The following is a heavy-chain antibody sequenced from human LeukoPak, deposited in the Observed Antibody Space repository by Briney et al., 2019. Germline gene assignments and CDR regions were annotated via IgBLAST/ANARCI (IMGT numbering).Heavy chain of an antibody. CDR2: IYSGAGP. Sequence: PGGSLRLSCAVFEFTVSSNYMSWVRQAPGKGLEWVSVIYSGAGPHYADSVKGRFTISRDNSKNTLYLQMNSLRVEDTAVYYCARGSSGYSFDYWGQGTLVSVSS. D-gene: IGHD3-22*01. J-gene: IGHJ4*02. CDR3: ARGSSGYSFDY. V-gene: IGHV3-53*01. CDR1: EFTVSSNY.